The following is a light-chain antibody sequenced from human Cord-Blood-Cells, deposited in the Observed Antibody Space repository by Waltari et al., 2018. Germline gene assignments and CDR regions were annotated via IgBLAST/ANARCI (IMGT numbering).Light chain of an antibody. V-gene: IGLV3-19*01. Sequence: SSELTQDPAVSVALGQTVRITCQGDSLRSDYASWYQQKPGQAPVLVIYGKNNRPSGIPDRFSGSSSGNTASLTFTGAQAEDEADYYCNSRDSSGNHVVFGGGTKLTVL. CDR1: SLRSDY. CDR2: GKN. CDR3: NSRDSSGNHVV. J-gene: IGLJ2*01.